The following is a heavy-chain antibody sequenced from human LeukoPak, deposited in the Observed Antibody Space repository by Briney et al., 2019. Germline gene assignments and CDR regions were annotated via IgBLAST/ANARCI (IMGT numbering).Heavy chain of an antibody. D-gene: IGHD6-13*01. CDR1: GFIFSNYG. J-gene: IGHJ6*02. CDR2: ISASGSAT. CDR3: AKAASSSWPSYYYGMDV. Sequence: GGSLRLSCAASGFIFSNYGMNRVRQAPGKGLEWVAAISASGSATSYADSVRGRFTISRDNSKNTVYLQMSSLRVDDTAVYYCAKAASSSWPSYYYGMDVWGQGTTVTVSS. V-gene: IGHV3-23*01.